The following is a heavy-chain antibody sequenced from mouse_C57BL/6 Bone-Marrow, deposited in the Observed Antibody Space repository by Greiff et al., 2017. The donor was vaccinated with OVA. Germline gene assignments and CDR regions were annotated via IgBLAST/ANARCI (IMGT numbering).Heavy chain of an antibody. CDR3: ARHGDGYYASYFDY. Sequence: VHLVESGPELVKPGASVKISCKASGYAFSSSWMNWVKQRPGKGLEWIGRIYPGDGDTNYNGKFKGKATLTADKSSSTAYMQLSSLTSEDSAVYFCARHGDGYYASYFDYWGQGTTLTVSS. CDR1: GYAFSSSW. D-gene: IGHD2-3*01. J-gene: IGHJ2*01. V-gene: IGHV1-82*01. CDR2: IYPGDGDT.